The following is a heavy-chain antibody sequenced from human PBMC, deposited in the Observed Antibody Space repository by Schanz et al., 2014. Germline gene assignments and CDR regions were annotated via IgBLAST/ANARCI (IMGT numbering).Heavy chain of an antibody. J-gene: IGHJ3*02. D-gene: IGHD1-26*01. V-gene: IGHV3-23*01. CDR1: GITFSDYA. CDR3: AKVGPYSGSLGAFDI. CDR2: IASGGSHT. Sequence: EVQLLESGGALEQPGGSLRLSCAASGITFSDYAMSWVRQAPGKGLEWVSTIASGGSHTFYADSVTGRFTISGDNSKNTLFLQMNSLRVEDTAIYYCAKVGPYSGSLGAFDIWGQGTMVTVSS.